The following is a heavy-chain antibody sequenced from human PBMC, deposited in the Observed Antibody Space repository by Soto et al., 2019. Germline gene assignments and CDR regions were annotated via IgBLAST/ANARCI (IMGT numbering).Heavy chain of an antibody. D-gene: IGHD1-1*01. CDR3: ARDGTGTRSLNWFDP. CDR2: IIPIFGTA. Sequence: ASVKVSCKASGGTFSSYAISWVRQAPGQGLEWMGGIIPIFGTANYAQKLQGRVTITADESTSTAYMELSSLRSEDTAVYYCARDGTGTRSLNWFDPWGQGTLVTVSS. V-gene: IGHV1-69*13. CDR1: GGTFSSYA. J-gene: IGHJ5*02.